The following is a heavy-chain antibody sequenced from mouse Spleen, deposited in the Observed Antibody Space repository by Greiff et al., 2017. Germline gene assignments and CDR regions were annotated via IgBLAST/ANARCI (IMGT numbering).Heavy chain of an antibody. J-gene: IGHJ1*03. CDR1: GFNIKDDY. CDR3: SAYYNNSGV. V-gene: IGHV14-4*01. Sequence: VQLKQSGAELVRPGASVKLSCTASGFNIKDDYMYWVKQRPEQGLEWIGWIDPENGDTEYVSKVQGKATITADTSSNTAYLQLSSLTSEDTAVYYCSAYYNNSGVWGTGTTVTVSS. CDR2: IDPENGDT. D-gene: IGHD2-5*01.